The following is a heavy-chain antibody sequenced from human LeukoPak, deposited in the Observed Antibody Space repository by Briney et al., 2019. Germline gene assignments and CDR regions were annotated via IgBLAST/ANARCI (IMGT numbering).Heavy chain of an antibody. J-gene: IGHJ5*02. V-gene: IGHV4-34*01. CDR2: INHSGST. D-gene: IGHD1-26*01. Sequence: PSETLALTCAVYGGFLSGYYWSWIRQPPGKGLEWIGEINHSGSTNYNPSLKSRVTISVDTSKNQFSLKLSSVTAADTAVYYCARKSYFAWFDPWGQGTLVTVSS. CDR3: ARKSYFAWFDP. CDR1: GGFLSGYY.